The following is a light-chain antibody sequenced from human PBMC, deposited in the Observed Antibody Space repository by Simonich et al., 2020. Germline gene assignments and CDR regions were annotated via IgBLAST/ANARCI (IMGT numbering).Light chain of an antibody. V-gene: IGKV3-20*01. CDR2: GAS. Sequence: EIVLTQSPGTLSLSPGERATLSCSASQSVSSSYLAWYQQKPGKAPRHLIYGASSRATGIPDRFSGSWSGTDFTLTISRLEPEDFAVYYCQQYGSSLYTFGQGTKLEIK. CDR1: QSVSSSY. J-gene: IGKJ2*01. CDR3: QQYGSSLYT.